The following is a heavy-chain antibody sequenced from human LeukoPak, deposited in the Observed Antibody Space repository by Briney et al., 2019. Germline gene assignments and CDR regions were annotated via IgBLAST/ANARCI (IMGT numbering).Heavy chain of an antibody. Sequence: SETLSLTCTVSGGSISSYYWSWIRQPPGKGLEWIGYISHTGITKYNPSLKSRVTIAVDTSTNQFYVKLSSVTAADTAVYYCAREFNSNRAFDFWGQGTMVTVSS. CDR3: AREFNSNRAFDF. CDR1: GGSISSYY. CDR2: ISHTGIT. J-gene: IGHJ3*01. V-gene: IGHV4-59*01.